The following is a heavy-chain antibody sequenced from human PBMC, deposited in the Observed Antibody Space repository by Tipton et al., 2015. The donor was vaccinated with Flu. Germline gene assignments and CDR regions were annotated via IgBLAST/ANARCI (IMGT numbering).Heavy chain of an antibody. V-gene: IGHV4-59*08. CDR1: GGSISSYY. J-gene: IGHJ3*02. Sequence: TLSLTCTVSGGSISSYYWSWIRQPPGKGLEWIGYIYYSGSTNYNPSLKSRVTISVDTSKNQFSLKLTSVTAADTAVYYCARRDYDILTGSRAFDIWGQGTMVNVSS. D-gene: IGHD3-9*01. CDR3: ARRDYDILTGSRAFDI. CDR2: IYYSGST.